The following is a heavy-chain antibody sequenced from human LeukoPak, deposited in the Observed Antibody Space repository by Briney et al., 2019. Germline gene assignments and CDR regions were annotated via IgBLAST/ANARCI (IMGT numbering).Heavy chain of an antibody. D-gene: IGHD2-15*01. J-gene: IGHJ4*02. V-gene: IGHV4-39*01. CDR3: ARHEGGGFQYYFDY. Sequence: SETLSLTCTVSGGSISSSSYYWGWIRQPPGKGLEWIGSIYYSGSTYYNPSLKSRVTISVDASKNQFSLKLSSVTAADTAVYYCARHEGGGFQYYFDYWGQGTLVTVSS. CDR1: GGSISSSSYY. CDR2: IYYSGST.